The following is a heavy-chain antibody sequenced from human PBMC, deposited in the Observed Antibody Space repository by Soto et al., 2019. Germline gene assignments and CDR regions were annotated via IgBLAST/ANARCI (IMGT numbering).Heavy chain of an antibody. CDR1: GYTFTGYY. V-gene: IGHV1-2*04. J-gene: IGHJ3*02. CDR2: INPNSGGT. D-gene: IGHD3-10*01. CDR3: ARDRRESYGSGSLNDAFDI. Sequence: ASVKVSCKASGYTFTGYYMHWVRQAPGQGLEWMGWINPNSGGTNYAQKFQGWVTMTRDTSISTAYMELSRLRSDDTAVYYCARDRRESYGSGSLNDAFDIWGQGTMVTVSS.